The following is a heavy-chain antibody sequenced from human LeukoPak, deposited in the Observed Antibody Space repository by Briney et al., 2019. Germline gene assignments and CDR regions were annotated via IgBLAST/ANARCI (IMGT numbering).Heavy chain of an antibody. D-gene: IGHD1-26*01. CDR1: GFTFDDYA. V-gene: IGHV3-9*01. CDR2: ISWNTGTI. J-gene: IGHJ4*02. CDR3: AKGYSGSYYAVWD. Sequence: GRSLRLSCAASGFTFDDYAMHWVRQAPGKGLEWVSGISWNTGTIGYADSVKGRFTISRDNAKNSLYLQMNSLRPEDTALYYCAKGYSGSYYAVWDWGQGTLVTVSS.